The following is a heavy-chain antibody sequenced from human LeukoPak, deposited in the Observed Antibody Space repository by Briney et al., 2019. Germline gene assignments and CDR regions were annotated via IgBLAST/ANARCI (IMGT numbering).Heavy chain of an antibody. CDR2: IYYSGST. J-gene: IGHJ4*02. CDR1: GGSISSSSYY. Sequence: SETLSLTCTVSGGSISSSSYYWGWIRQPPGKGLEWIGSIYYSGSTYYNPSLKSRVTISVDTSKNQFSLKLSSVTAADTAVYYCARESHYYDRWRVYYFDYWGQGTLVTVSS. CDR3: ARESHYYDRWRVYYFDY. V-gene: IGHV4-39*07. D-gene: IGHD3-22*01.